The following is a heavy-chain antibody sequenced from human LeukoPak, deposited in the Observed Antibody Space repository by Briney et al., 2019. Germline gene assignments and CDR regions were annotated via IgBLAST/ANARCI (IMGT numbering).Heavy chain of an antibody. V-gene: IGHV3-11*06. CDR3: ARGRDYHDP. D-gene: IGHD3-22*01. Sequence: GGSLRLSCAASGFSFSDYYMTWIRQAPGKGLEWLSNIGSGSSFTNYADSLKGRFTISRDNAKNSLYLQMNSLRVEDTAVYYCARGRDYHDPWGQGTMVTVSS. CDR1: GFSFSDYY. J-gene: IGHJ3*01. CDR2: IGSGSSFT.